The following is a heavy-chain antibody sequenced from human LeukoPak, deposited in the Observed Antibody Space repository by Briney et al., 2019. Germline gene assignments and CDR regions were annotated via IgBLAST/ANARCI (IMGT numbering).Heavy chain of an antibody. V-gene: IGHV4-39*07. CDR3: ARVTVLVDAFSAFDM. Sequence: PSETLSLTCTVSGDSISNTGYYWGWVRQPPGKGLEWIASMEYSGNTHYNPSLKSRVTIPVDTSKNQFSLRLNSVTAADTALYFCARVTVLVDAFSAFDMWGQGTLVTVSS. J-gene: IGHJ3*02. CDR2: MEYSGNT. D-gene: IGHD2-8*01. CDR1: GDSISNTGYY.